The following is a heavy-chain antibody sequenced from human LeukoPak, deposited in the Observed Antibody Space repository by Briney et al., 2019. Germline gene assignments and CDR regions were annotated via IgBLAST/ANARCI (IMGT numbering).Heavy chain of an antibody. D-gene: IGHD6-25*01. J-gene: IGHJ4*02. CDR3: ASEGAAGGYY. Sequence: GASLQISSKGSGSGFTSYWIGWVRQMPGKGLEWMGIIYPGDSDTRYSPSFQGQVTISADKSISTAYLQWSSLKASDTAMYYCASEGAAGGYYWGQGTLVTVSS. V-gene: IGHV5-51*01. CDR1: GSGFTSYW. CDR2: IYPGDSDT.